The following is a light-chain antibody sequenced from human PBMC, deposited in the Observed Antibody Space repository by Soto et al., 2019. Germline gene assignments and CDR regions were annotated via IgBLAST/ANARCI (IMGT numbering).Light chain of an antibody. CDR2: SDN. V-gene: IGLV1-44*01. CDR3: AAWDDSLNGRV. J-gene: IGLJ2*01. Sequence: VLTQPPSASGTPGQRVTISCSGSSSNIGGNPVNWYQQLPGTAPKLLIYSDNQRPSGVPDRFSGSKSGTSASLAISGLQSDEEADYYCAAWDDSLNGRVFGGGTKVTVL. CDR1: SSNIGGNP.